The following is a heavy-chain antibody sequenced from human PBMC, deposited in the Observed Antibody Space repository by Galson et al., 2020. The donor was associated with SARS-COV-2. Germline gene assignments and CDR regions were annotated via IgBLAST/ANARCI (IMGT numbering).Heavy chain of an antibody. CDR3: ASEVPAAPGLLWFGGGMDV. CDR1: GGSISSGDYY. CDR2: IYYSGST. D-gene: IGHD3-10*01. Sequence: ETSETLSLTCTVSGGSISSGDYYWSWIRQPPGKGLEWIGYIYYSGSTYYNPSLKSRVTIYVDTSKNQFSLKLSSVTAADTAVYYWASEVPAAPGLLWFGGGMDVWGQGTTVTVSS. J-gene: IGHJ6*02. V-gene: IGHV4-30-4*01.